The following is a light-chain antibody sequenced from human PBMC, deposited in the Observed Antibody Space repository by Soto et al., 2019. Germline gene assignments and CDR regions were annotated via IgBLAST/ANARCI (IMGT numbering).Light chain of an antibody. Sequence: DIVLTQSPATLSLSPGERATLSCRASQSVSTYLAWYQQKPGQAPRLLIYGASSRATGIPDRFRASASGTDFTLTISRLEPEDFAVYFCQQYGGSPAITFGQGTRLEIK. V-gene: IGKV3-20*01. CDR1: QSVSTY. CDR3: QQYGGSPAIT. CDR2: GAS. J-gene: IGKJ5*01.